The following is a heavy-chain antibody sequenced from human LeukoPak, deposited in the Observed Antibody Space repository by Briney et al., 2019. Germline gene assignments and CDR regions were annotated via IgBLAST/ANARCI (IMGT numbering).Heavy chain of an antibody. Sequence: SETLSLTCTVSGGSISSYYWSWIRQPAGKGLEWIGRIYTSGSTNYNPSLKSRVTMSVDTSKNQFSLKLSSVTAADTAVYYCARVGYDYVWGSTAPRWDFDYWGQGTLVTVSS. CDR2: IYTSGST. CDR1: GGSISSYY. D-gene: IGHD3-16*01. CDR3: ARVGYDYVWGSTAPRWDFDY. J-gene: IGHJ4*02. V-gene: IGHV4-4*07.